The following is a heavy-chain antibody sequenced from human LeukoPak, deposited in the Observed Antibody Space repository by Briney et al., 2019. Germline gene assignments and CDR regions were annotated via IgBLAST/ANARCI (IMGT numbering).Heavy chain of an antibody. D-gene: IGHD4-23*01. CDR3: ARDKYGGNSNAFDI. J-gene: IGHJ3*02. CDR1: GFTFSSYW. Sequence: GGSLRLSCAASGFTFSSYWMHWVRHVPGKGLLWVSRIGTDGSSTTYADDVKGRFSTSRDNANNTLFLQLSSLRADDTAVYYCARDKYGGNSNAFDIWGQGTLVTVSS. CDR2: IGTDGSST. V-gene: IGHV3-74*01.